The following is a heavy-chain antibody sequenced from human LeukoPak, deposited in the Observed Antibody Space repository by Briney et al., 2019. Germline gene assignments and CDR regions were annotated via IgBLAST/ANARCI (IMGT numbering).Heavy chain of an antibody. CDR3: ARSGSYDYVWGSYRFDY. J-gene: IGHJ4*02. CDR1: GFTFSSYW. Sequence: PGGSLRLSCAASGFTFSSYWMSWARQAPGKGLEWVANIKQDGSEKYYVDSVKGRFTISRDNAKNSLYLQMNSLRAEDTAVYYCARSGSYDYVWGSYRFDYWGQGTLVTVSS. D-gene: IGHD3-16*02. V-gene: IGHV3-7*03. CDR2: IKQDGSEK.